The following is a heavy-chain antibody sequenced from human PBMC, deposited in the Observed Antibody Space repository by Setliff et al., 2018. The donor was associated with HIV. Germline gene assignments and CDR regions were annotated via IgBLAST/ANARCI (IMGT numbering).Heavy chain of an antibody. J-gene: IGHJ3*02. CDR1: GYNFTNSW. V-gene: IGHV5-51*01. Sequence: GESLKISCRVSGYNFTNSWVGWVRQMPGKGLEWMGIIYPGDSDTRYSPSFQGQVTISADKSISTAYLQWSSLKASDTAMYYCARQSGYTRGWDIFGLVAGSFDIWGQGTMVTVSS. CDR2: IYPGDSDT. CDR3: ARQSGYTRGWDIFGLVAGSFDI. D-gene: IGHD3-3*01.